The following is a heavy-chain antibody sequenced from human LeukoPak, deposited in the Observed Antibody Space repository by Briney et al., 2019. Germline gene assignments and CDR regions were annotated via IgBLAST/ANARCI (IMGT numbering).Heavy chain of an antibody. CDR3: ARHRGTYYDY. V-gene: IGHV3-7*01. D-gene: IGHD3-16*01. CDR1: GFTFSSYW. J-gene: IGHJ4*02. CDR2: IKQGGSET. Sequence: PGGSLRLSCAASGFTFSSYWMSWVRQAPGKGLEWVANIKQGGSETYYVVSVRGRFTISRDNAKNSLYLQMNSLRAEDTAVYYCARHRGTYYDYWGQGTLVTVSS.